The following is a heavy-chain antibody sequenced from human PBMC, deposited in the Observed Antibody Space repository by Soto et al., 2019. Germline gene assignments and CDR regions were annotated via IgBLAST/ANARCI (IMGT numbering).Heavy chain of an antibody. CDR3: ATWVDYGDFEGFDF. CDR2: VDPNGGGS. D-gene: IGHD4-17*01. CDR1: GYTFTSYY. J-gene: IGHJ4*01. Sequence: ASVKVSCKASGYTFTSYYMHWVRQAPGQGLEWMGWVDPNGGGSNSAQKFQGSVTMTWDTSITTAYLDLTRLTTNDTATYFCATWVDYGDFEGFDFWG. V-gene: IGHV1-2*04.